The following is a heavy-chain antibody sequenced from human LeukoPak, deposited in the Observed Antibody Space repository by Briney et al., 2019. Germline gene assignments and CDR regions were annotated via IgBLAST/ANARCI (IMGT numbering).Heavy chain of an antibody. J-gene: IGHJ4*02. D-gene: IGHD3-22*01. CDR2: ISSSGSSI. CDR1: GFTFSSYS. CDR3: ASDYDSSGYYHYFDF. V-gene: IGHV3-21*01. Sequence: GGSLRLSCAASGFTFSSYSMNWVRQAPGKGLEWVSSISSSGSSIYYTDSVKGRFTISRDNAKNSLYLQINSLRAEDTAVYYCASDYDSSGYYHYFDFWGQGTLVTVSS.